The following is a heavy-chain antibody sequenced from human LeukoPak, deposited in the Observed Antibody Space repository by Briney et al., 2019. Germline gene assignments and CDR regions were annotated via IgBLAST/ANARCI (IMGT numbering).Heavy chain of an antibody. CDR2: TTSSGDCK. J-gene: IGHJ4*01. D-gene: IGHD3-10*01. V-gene: IGHV3-11*06. CDR3: ARGRAGNYYNHNDY. CDR1: GFTFSDYY. Sequence: TGGSLRLSCAASGFTFSDYYTSWIRQARGGRLDRNSYTTSSGDCKNYADSVKSRFTISRDNAKNTLYLQMNSLRAEDTAVYYCARGRAGNYYNHNDYWGQGTLVTVSS.